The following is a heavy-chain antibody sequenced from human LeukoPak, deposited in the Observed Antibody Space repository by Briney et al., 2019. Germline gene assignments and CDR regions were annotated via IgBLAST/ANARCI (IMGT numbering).Heavy chain of an antibody. V-gene: IGHV3-7*03. D-gene: IGHD3-22*01. Sequence: GGSLRLSCVASGFTFSIHWMTWVRQAPGKGLEWVATIKPDGNDKFFVDSVKGRFTISRDNAKSSLYLQMNTLRAEDTAVYYCATSSDSSGNDWGQGTLVTVSS. CDR3: ATSSDSSGND. J-gene: IGHJ4*02. CDR1: GFTFSIHW. CDR2: IKPDGNDK.